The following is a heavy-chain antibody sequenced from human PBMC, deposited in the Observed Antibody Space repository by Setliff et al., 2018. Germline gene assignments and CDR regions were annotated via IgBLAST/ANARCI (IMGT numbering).Heavy chain of an antibody. J-gene: IGHJ4*02. Sequence: SETLSLTCTVSGGSISSHYWTWIRQPAGKGLEWIGRLYTSGDTNYDPSFKSRLTISVDTSKNQFSLKLTSVTAADTAFYFCAKGGTYRYFDFWGQGTLVTVSS. D-gene: IGHD1-1*01. V-gene: IGHV4-4*07. CDR2: LYTSGDT. CDR3: AKGGTYRYFDF. CDR1: GGSISSHY.